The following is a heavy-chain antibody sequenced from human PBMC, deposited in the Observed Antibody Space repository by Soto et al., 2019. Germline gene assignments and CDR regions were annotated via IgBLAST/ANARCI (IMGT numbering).Heavy chain of an antibody. V-gene: IGHV4-61*01. CDR2: IYYSGST. CDR3: ARDRYDSSGYVIIDAFDI. CDR1: GGSISSSSYY. J-gene: IGHJ3*02. D-gene: IGHD3-22*01. Sequence: SETLSLTCTVSGGSISSSSYYWGWIRQPPGKGLEWIGYIYYSGSTNYNPSLKSRVTISVDTSKNQFSLKLSSVTAADTAVFYCARDRYDSSGYVIIDAFDIWGQGTMVTVSS.